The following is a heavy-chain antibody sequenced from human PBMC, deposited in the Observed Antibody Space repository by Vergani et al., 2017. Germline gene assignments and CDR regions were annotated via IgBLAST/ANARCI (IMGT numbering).Heavy chain of an antibody. CDR2: ISGSGGST. CDR3: AKAGYCSSTSCYDRTYYYYYYMDV. D-gene: IGHD2-2*01. CDR1: GFTFSSYA. J-gene: IGHJ6*03. V-gene: IGHV3-23*04. Sequence: EVQLVESGGGLVQPGGSLRLSCAASGFTFSSYAMSWVRQAPGKGLEWVSAISGSGGSTYYADSVKGRFTISRDNSKNTLYLQMNSQRAEDTAVYYCAKAGYCSSTSCYDRTYYYYYYMDVWGKGTTVTVSS.